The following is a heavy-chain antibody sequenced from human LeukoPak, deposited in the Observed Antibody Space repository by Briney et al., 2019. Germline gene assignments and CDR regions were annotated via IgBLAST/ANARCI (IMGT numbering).Heavy chain of an antibody. D-gene: IGHD3-22*01. CDR2: IYWNDDK. CDR3: AHSTGSYYYDSSGYYSSFDY. CDR1: GFSLSTSGVG. V-gene: IGHV2-5*01. J-gene: IGHJ4*02. Sequence: SGPTLVNPTQTLTLTCTFSGFSLSTSGVGVGWIRQPPGKALEWLALIYWNDDKRYSPSLKSRLTITKDTSKNQVVLTMTNMDPVDTATYYCAHSTGSYYYDSSGYYSSFDYWGQGTLVTVSS.